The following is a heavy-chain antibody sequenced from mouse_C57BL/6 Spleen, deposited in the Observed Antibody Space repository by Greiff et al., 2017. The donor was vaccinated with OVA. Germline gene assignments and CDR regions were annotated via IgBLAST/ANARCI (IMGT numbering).Heavy chain of an antibody. J-gene: IGHJ3*01. V-gene: IGHV3-1*01. D-gene: IGHD2-4*01. CDR1: GYSITSGYD. Sequence: DVQLQESGPGMVKPSQSLSLTCTVTGYSITSGYDWHWIRHFPGNKLEWMGYISYSGSTNYNPSLKSRISITHDTSKNHFFLKLNSVTTEDTATYYCARGGDYDVGFAYWGQGTLVTVSA. CDR2: ISYSGST. CDR3: ARGGDYDVGFAY.